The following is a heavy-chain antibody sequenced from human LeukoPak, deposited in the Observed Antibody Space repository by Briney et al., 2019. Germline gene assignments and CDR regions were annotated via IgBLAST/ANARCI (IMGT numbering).Heavy chain of an antibody. D-gene: IGHD3-22*01. CDR2: ISGSGGST. CDR1: GFTFSSYG. J-gene: IGHJ4*02. CDR3: AKVTAPRKYYYDSSGPLDY. Sequence: HAGGTLRLSCAASGFTFSSYGMSWVRQAPGKGLEWVSAISGSGGSTYYADSVKGRFTISRDNSKNTLYPQMNSLRAEDTAVYYCAKVTAPRKYYYDSSGPLDYWGQGTLVTVSS. V-gene: IGHV3-23*01.